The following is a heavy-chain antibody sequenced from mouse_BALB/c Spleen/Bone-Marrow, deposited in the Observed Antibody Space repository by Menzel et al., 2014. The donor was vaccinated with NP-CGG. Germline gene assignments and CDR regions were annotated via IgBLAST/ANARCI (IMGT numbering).Heavy chain of an antibody. Sequence: QVHVQQSGPELVRPGVTVKIPCKGSGYTFTNYAMHWVKKSPAKRLEWIGVISTYSGNTNYNPKFKGKATMTVNKSSRASDKELARLTAYEATIYCCGRSEYGNSYAMDYWGQGTSVTVSS. CDR2: ISTYSGNT. J-gene: IGHJ4*01. CDR3: GRSEYGNSYAMDY. D-gene: IGHD2-10*02. V-gene: IGHV1-67*01. CDR1: GYTFTNYA.